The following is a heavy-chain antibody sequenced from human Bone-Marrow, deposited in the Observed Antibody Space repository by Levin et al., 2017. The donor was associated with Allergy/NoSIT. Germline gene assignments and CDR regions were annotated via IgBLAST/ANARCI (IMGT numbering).Heavy chain of an antibody. CDR2: IKHDGGEE. D-gene: IGHD6-13*01. J-gene: IGHJ5*02. CDR1: GLTFSNYW. Sequence: GGSLRLSCAASGLTFSNYWMGWVRQAPGKGLECVANIKHDGGEEYYVDSVKGRFTISRDNAKNSLYLQMNSLRAEDTAVYYCARATRGSSTSETWGQGTLVTVSS. V-gene: IGHV3-7*01. CDR3: ARATRGSSTSET.